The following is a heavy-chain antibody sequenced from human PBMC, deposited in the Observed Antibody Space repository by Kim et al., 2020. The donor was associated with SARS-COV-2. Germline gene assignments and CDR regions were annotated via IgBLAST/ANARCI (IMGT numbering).Heavy chain of an antibody. V-gene: IGHV3-9*01. CDR2: ISWNSGNI. J-gene: IGHJ4*02. CDR1: GFTFDDYA. D-gene: IGHD3-22*01. Sequence: GGSLRLSCAASGFTFDDYAMHWVRQAPGKGLEWVSGISWNSGNIGYADSVKGRFTISRDSAKNSLYLQMNSLRAEDTAFYYCAKGTANYYDSSGYLFAYWGQGTLVTVSS. CDR3: AKGTANYYDSSGYLFAY.